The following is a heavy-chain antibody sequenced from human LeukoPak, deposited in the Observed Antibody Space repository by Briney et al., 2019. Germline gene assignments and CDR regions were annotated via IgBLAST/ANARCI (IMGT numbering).Heavy chain of an antibody. J-gene: IGHJ4*02. CDR1: GGSISSYY. CDR2: IYYSGST. Sequence: SETLSLTCTVSGGSISSYYWSWIRQPPGKGVEWIGYIYYSGSTNYNPSLKSRVTISVDTSKNHFSLKLSSVTAADTAVYYCARRGGKEDYFDYWGQGTLVTVSS. V-gene: IGHV4-59*08. CDR3: ARRGGKEDYFDY. D-gene: IGHD4-23*01.